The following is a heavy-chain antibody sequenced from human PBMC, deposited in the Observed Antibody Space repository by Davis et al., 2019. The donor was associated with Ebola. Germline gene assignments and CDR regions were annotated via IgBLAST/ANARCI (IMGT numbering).Heavy chain of an antibody. Sequence: GESLKISCAASGFTLSDYWMHWVRQAPGRGLEWVALISYDGSNKYYADSVKGRFTISRDNSKNTLYLQMNSLRAEDTAVYYCARTYSSSWRRAFDIWGQGTMVTVSS. D-gene: IGHD6-13*01. CDR2: ISYDGSNK. CDR1: GFTLSDYW. J-gene: IGHJ3*02. CDR3: ARTYSSSWRRAFDI. V-gene: IGHV3-30*14.